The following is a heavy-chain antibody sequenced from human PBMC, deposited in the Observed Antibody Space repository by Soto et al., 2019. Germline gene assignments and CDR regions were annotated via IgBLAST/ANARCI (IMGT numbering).Heavy chain of an antibody. CDR3: AKVLSTATYLPRYQLLPRMDV. D-gene: IGHD2-2*01. CDR1: GFTFSSYA. V-gene: IGHV3-23*01. CDR2: ISGSGGST. Sequence: GGSLRLSCAASGFTFSSYAMCWVRQAPGKGLEWVSAISGSGGSTYYADSVKGRFTISRDNSKNTLYLQMNSLRAEDTAVYYCAKVLSTATYLPRYQLLPRMDVWGQETTVTVS. J-gene: IGHJ6*02.